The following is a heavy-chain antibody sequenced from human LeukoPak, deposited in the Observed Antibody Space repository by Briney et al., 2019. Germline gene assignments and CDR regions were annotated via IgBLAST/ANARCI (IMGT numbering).Heavy chain of an antibody. J-gene: IGHJ3*01. V-gene: IGHV6-1*01. Sequence: SQTLSVTCVICRESVSRNSAAWNWSTQSPSRGAEWLGRTYYRSKWYIDYAVSVKSRITINPDTSKNLSSLRLTSVTPEDTAVYYCARERISMVRGAGDTFDVWGQGTVVTVSS. CDR3: ARERISMVRGAGDTFDV. CDR1: RESVSRNSAA. CDR2: TYYRSKWYI. D-gene: IGHD3-10*01.